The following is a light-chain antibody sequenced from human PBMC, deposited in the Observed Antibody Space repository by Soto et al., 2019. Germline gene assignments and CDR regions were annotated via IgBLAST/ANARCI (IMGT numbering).Light chain of an antibody. CDR3: SSYTSSTAYV. J-gene: IGLJ1*01. Sequence: QSVLTQPASVSGSPGQSITISCSGTSSDVGGYNYVSWYQQHPGKAPKPMIYGVSNRPSGVSDRFSGAKSGNAASLTISGLQADDEADYYCSSYTSSTAYVFGTGTKVTVL. V-gene: IGLV2-14*01. CDR2: GVS. CDR1: SSDVGGYNY.